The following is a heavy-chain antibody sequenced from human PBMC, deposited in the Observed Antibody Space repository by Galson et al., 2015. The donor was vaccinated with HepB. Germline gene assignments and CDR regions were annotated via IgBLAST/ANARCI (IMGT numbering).Heavy chain of an antibody. Sequence: SLRLSCAASGFTFSSYAMHWVRQAPGKGLEWVAVISYDGSNKYYADSVKGRFTISRDNSKNTLYLQMNSLRAEDTAVYYCARPPKYSSSWRGDYVDYWGQGTLVTVSS. CDR1: GFTFSSYA. CDR2: ISYDGSNK. CDR3: ARPPKYSSSWRGDYVDY. V-gene: IGHV3-30-3*01. J-gene: IGHJ4*02. D-gene: IGHD6-13*01.